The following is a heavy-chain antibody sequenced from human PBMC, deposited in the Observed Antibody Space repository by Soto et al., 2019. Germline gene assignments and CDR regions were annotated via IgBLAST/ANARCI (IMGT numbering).Heavy chain of an antibody. J-gene: IGHJ6*02. D-gene: IGHD5-12*01. V-gene: IGHV3-53*02. CDR3: ARESAGYGGGYYYYYGMDV. CDR2: IYSGGST. CDR1: GFTVSSNY. Sequence: EVQLVETGGGLIQPGGSLRLSCAASGFTVSSNYMSWVRQAPGKGLEWVSVIYSGGSTYYADSVKGRFTISRDNSKNTLYLQMNSLRAEDTAVHYCARESAGYGGGYYYYYGMDVWGQGTTVTVSS.